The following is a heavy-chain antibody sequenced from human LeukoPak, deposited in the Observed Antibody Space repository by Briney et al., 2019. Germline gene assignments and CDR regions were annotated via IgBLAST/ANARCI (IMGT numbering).Heavy chain of an antibody. V-gene: IGHV3-74*01. CDR1: GFTFSSYW. D-gene: IGHD5-24*01. CDR2: INSDGGST. CDR3: ARRIQGMAPYDFDY. Sequence: GGSLRLSCTASGFTFSSYWMHWVRQAPGKGLVWVSRINSDGGSTSYADSVKGRFTISRDNAKNTLCLQMNSLRAEDTAVYYCARRIQGMAPYDFDYWGQGTLVTVSS. J-gene: IGHJ4*02.